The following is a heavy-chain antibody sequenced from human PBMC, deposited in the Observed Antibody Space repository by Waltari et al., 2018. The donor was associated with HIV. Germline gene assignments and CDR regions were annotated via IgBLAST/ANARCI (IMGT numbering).Heavy chain of an antibody. CDR1: GFTLRSYW. D-gene: IGHD2-8*01. CDR2: IKQDGSEK. CDR3: ARMGPMVYAIGAFDI. Sequence: EVQLEESGGGLVQPGGSLRLSCAVSGFTLRSYWMSWVRQAPGKGLEWVANIKQDGSEKHYVDSVKGRFTISRDNAKKSLYLQMNSLRAEDTAVYYCARMGPMVYAIGAFDIWGQGTMVTVSS. J-gene: IGHJ3*02. V-gene: IGHV3-7*01.